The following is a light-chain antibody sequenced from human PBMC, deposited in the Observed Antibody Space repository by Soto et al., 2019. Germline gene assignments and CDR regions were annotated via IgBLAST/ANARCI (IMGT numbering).Light chain of an antibody. V-gene: IGKV1-33*01. CDR1: QDISTY. CDR2: DAS. Sequence: DIRMTQSPSSLSAAVGDRVTITCQASQDISTYLNWYQQKPGKAPKLLIYDASNLETGVPSRFSGSGFGTNFIFTISSLQPEDVATYYCQQYDNLPLPFGGGTKVEIK. CDR3: QQYDNLPLP. J-gene: IGKJ4*01.